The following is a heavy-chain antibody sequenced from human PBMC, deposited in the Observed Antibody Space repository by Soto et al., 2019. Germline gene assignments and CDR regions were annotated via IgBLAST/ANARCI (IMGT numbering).Heavy chain of an antibody. D-gene: IGHD1-20*01. V-gene: IGHV3-23*01. CDR2: VSGSGGST. CDR1: GFTFSSYT. CDR3: AKPPDYNWNDY. Sequence: EVQLLESGGGLVQPGGSLRLSCAASGFTFSSYTMSWVRQAPGKGLEWISAVSGSGGSTYYAESVKGRFTISGDNSKDTLYLQMNNLRAEDTAVYYCAKPPDYNWNDYWGQGTLVTVSS. J-gene: IGHJ4*02.